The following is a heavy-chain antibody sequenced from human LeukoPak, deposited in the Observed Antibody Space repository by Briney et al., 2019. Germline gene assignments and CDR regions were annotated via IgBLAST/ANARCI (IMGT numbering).Heavy chain of an antibody. CDR2: IIPIFGTA. Sequence: ASVKVSCKASGGTFSSYAISWVRQAPGQGLEWMGGIIPIFGTANYAQKFQGRVTMTTDTSTSTAYMELRSLRSDDTAVYYCARDFGYCSGGSCFNLPFDYWGQGTLVTVSS. J-gene: IGHJ4*02. D-gene: IGHD2-15*01. CDR1: GGTFSSYA. CDR3: ARDFGYCSGGSCFNLPFDY. V-gene: IGHV1-69*05.